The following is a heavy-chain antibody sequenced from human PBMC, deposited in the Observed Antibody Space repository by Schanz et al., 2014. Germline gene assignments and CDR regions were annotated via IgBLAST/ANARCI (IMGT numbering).Heavy chain of an antibody. CDR2: ITGASDHI. CDR3: AKKVPAYNPFDS. V-gene: IGHV3-23*04. D-gene: IGHD1-1*01. J-gene: IGHJ4*02. CDR1: GFTFSTYA. Sequence: VQLVDSGGGLVKPGGSLRLSCAASGFTFSTYAMAWVRQAPGKGLEWVSGITGASDHIDYAESVKGRFTISRDNSKNTLYLQMDSLRAEDTAVYFCAKKVPAYNPFDSWGQGTLVTDSS.